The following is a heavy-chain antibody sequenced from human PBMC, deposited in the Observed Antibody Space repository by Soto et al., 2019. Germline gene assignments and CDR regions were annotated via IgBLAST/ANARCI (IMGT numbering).Heavy chain of an antibody. J-gene: IGHJ4*02. Sequence: EVQLLESGGGLVQPGGSLRLSCAASGFTFSSYAMSWVRQAPGKGLEWVSAISGSGGSTYDADSVKGRFTISRDNSKNTLYLQMNSLRAEDTAVYYCAKDQALYDFWSGHDYWGQGTLVTVSS. CDR2: ISGSGGST. D-gene: IGHD3-3*01. V-gene: IGHV3-23*01. CDR1: GFTFSSYA. CDR3: AKDQALYDFWSGHDY.